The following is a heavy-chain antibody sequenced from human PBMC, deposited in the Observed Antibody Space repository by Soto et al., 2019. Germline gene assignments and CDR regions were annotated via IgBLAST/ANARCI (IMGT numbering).Heavy chain of an antibody. V-gene: IGHV6-1*01. J-gene: IGHJ5*02. D-gene: IGHD3-10*01. Sequence: SQTLSLTCAISGDSVSSNSAAWNWIRQSPSRGLEWLGRTYYRSRWYNDYAVSVKSRITVNPDTSKNQFSLHLNSVTPEDTAVYYCARDRKPDYVLLWFGELRGGFDPWGQGTLVTVSS. CDR3: ARDRKPDYVLLWFGELRGGFDP. CDR1: GDSVSSNSAA. CDR2: TYYRSRWYN.